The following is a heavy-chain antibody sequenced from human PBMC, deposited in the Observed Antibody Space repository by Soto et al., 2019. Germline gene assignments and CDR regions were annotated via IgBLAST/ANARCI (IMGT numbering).Heavy chain of an antibody. J-gene: IGHJ4*02. Sequence: QVQLVQSGAEVKKPGASVKVSCKASGYTFTGYYMHWVRQAPGQGLEWMGWVNPNSGGTNYAQKFQGWVTMTRDTSLSTAYMGLSRLRAQDTAVYYCARATRDSSRSPQSYFDYWGQGTLVTVSS. CDR3: ARATRDSSRSPQSYFDY. D-gene: IGHD3-22*01. CDR2: VNPNSGGT. V-gene: IGHV1-2*04. CDR1: GYTFTGYY.